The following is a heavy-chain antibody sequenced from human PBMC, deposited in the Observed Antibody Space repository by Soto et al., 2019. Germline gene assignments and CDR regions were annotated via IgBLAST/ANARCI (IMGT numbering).Heavy chain of an antibody. V-gene: IGHV4-34*12. CDR2: IFHGGST. J-gene: IGHJ4*02. CDR3: ARPHYDSNTFYYFFDY. CDR1: CGSFSGYF. Sequence: SSETLSLTCAVYCGSFSGYFWSWIRQPPGKGLEWIGEIFHGGSTNYSPSLKSRVTISVDTSKNQFSLELSSVTAADTAVYYCARPHYDSNTFYYFFDYWGQGTLVTVSS. D-gene: IGHD3-22*01.